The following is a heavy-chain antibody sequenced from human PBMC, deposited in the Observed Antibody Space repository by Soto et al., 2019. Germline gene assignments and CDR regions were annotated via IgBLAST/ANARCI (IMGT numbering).Heavy chain of an antibody. J-gene: IGHJ6*03. CDR1: GGSISSYY. CDR2: IYYSGST. V-gene: IGHV4-59*01. CDR3: ARDYYDFWSGYSHHYMDV. D-gene: IGHD3-3*01. Sequence: SETLSLTCTVSGGSISSYYWSWIRQPPGKGLEWIGYIYYSGSTNYNPSLKSRVTISVDTSKNQFSLKLSSVTAADTAVYYCARDYYDFWSGYSHHYMDVWAKGTTVTGSS.